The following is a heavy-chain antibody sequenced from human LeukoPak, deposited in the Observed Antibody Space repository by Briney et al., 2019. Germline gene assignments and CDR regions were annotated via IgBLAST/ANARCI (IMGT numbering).Heavy chain of an antibody. D-gene: IGHD6-19*01. CDR2: INPNSGGT. J-gene: IGHJ4*02. CDR3: ARALTSSGWYYFDY. Sequence: ASVKVSCKASGYTFTGYYMHWVRQAPGQGLEWMGWINPNSGGTNYAQKFQGRVTMTRDTSISTAYMELSRLRSDDTAVYYCARALTSSGWYYFDYWGQGTLVTVSS. V-gene: IGHV1-2*02. CDR1: GYTFTGYY.